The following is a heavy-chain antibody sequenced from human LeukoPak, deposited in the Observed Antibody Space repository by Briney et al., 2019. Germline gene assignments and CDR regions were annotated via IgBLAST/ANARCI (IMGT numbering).Heavy chain of an antibody. CDR1: ALTYRNYA. Sequence: GWSLRLSCPTAALTYRNYAMDCARQAPRRGVKYLPANSSHEGRTYYANPVKGSFTITRDNSKNTMYVQMGGLSAEDMAVYYCTRLHRGYHYWPQGTLVSVP. CDR2: NSSHEGRT. CDR3: TRLHRGYHY. V-gene: IGHV3-64*01. D-gene: IGHD5-12*01. J-gene: IGHJ4*02.